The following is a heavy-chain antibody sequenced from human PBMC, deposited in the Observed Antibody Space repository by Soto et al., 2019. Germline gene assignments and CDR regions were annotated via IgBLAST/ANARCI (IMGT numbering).Heavy chain of an antibody. CDR1: GGSFASGGYY. Sequence: PSETLSLTCTVSGGSFASGGYYWNWIRQHPGKGLEWIGYIFYGGATYYNPSLKSRFTISVDTSKNQFSLKLSSVTAADTAVYYCASTIAAADTNWFDPWGQGTLVTVSS. CDR3: ASTIAAADTNWFDP. CDR2: IFYGGAT. V-gene: IGHV4-31*03. D-gene: IGHD6-13*01. J-gene: IGHJ5*02.